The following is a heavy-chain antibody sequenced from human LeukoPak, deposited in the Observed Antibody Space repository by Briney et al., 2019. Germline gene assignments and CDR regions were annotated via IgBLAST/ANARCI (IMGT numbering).Heavy chain of an antibody. CDR3: ARSQNYYGSGDY. D-gene: IGHD3-10*01. CDR1: GDSVSSGNYY. V-gene: IGHV4-61*03. Sequence: SETLSLTCTVSGDSVSSGNYYWSWLRQPPGKALEWIGYIYYTGKTYYNPSLEGRVTILVDTSRNHFSVKLGSVTAADTAVYYCARSQNYYGSGDYWSQGTLVTVSS. J-gene: IGHJ4*02. CDR2: IYYTGKT.